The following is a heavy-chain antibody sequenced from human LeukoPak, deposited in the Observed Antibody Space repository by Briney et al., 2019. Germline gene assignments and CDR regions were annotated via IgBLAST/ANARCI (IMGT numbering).Heavy chain of an antibody. CDR3: ARHLYYYDSSGYSS. CDR1: GYTFTDYY. D-gene: IGHD3-22*01. V-gene: IGHV1-69*13. Sequence: SVKVSCKASGYTFTDYYMNWVRLAPGQGLEWMGGIIPIFGTANYAQKFQGRVTITADESTSTAYMELSSLRSEDTAVYYCARHLYYYDSSGYSSWGQGTLSPSPQ. J-gene: IGHJ4*02. CDR2: IIPIFGTA.